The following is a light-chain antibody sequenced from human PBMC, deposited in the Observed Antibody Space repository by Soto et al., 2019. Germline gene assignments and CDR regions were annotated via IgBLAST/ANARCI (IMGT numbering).Light chain of an antibody. Sequence: VMTQSPLSLPVTPGEPASISCRSSQSLLFSDGSTYMDWYLQKPGQSPRLLIYLVSIRASGGPDRISGSGSGTDFALKISSVEPEDVGVYYCMQALQTPYTFGQGTKLEIK. CDR1: QSLLFSDGSTY. CDR3: MQALQTPYT. J-gene: IGKJ2*01. V-gene: IGKV2-28*01. CDR2: LVS.